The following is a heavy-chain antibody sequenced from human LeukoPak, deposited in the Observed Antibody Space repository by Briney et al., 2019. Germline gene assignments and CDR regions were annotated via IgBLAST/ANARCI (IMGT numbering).Heavy chain of an antibody. D-gene: IGHD5-18*01. CDR1: GGSISSYY. V-gene: IGHV4-59*01. J-gene: IGHJ6*03. CDR3: AREGYSYCYPYYMDV. CDR2: IYYSGST. Sequence: MPSETLSLTCTLSGGSISSYYWSWIRQPPGKGLEWIGYIYYSGSTNYNPSLKSRVTISVDTSKNQLTLKLTSVTAADTAVYYCAREGYSYCYPYYMDVWGKGTTVTVSS.